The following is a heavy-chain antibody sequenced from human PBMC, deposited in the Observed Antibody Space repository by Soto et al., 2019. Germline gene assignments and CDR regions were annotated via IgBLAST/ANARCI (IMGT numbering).Heavy chain of an antibody. CDR2: IIPNFGTA. J-gene: IGHJ4*02. CDR3: AGDRGGGREVPLDY. D-gene: IGHD3-10*01. Sequence: QVQLVQSGAEVKKPGSSVKVSCKASGGTFSSYAISWVRQAPGQGLEWMGGIIPNFGTANYAQKFQGRVTITADEAPSTAYMELRSLRSEDTAVYYCAGDRGGGREVPLDYWGPGTLVTVFS. CDR1: GGTFSSYA. V-gene: IGHV1-69*12.